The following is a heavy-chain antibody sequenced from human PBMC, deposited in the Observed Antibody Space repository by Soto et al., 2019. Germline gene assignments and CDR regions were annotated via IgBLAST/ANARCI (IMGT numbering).Heavy chain of an antibody. CDR1: GGSISSYY. CDR2: IYYSGST. V-gene: IGHV4-59*01. J-gene: IGHJ4*02. CDR3: ARGGGDIVATGDFDY. Sequence: LETLSLTCTVAGGSISSYYWSWIRQPPGKGLEWIGYIYYSGSTNYNPSLKSRVTISVDTSKNQFSLKLSSVTAADTAVYYCARGGGDIVATGDFDYWGQGTLVTVSS. D-gene: IGHD5-12*01.